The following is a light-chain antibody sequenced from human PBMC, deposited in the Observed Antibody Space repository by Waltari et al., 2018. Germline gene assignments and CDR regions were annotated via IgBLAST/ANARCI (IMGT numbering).Light chain of an antibody. Sequence: DIVMTQSPDSLAVSLGYRATITCKSSENILYPSNNKNFLGWFQHKPGQPPKMLIYWASTRQSEVPARFSGSGSGTEFTLTISSVQAEDVAIYYCQQYYSNPRTFGQGTRLEIK. CDR1: ENILYPSNNKNF. V-gene: IGKV4-1*01. J-gene: IGKJ2*01. CDR3: QQYYSNPRT. CDR2: WAS.